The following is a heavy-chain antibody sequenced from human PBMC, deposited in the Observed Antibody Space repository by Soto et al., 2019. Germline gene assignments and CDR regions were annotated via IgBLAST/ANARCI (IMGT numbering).Heavy chain of an antibody. V-gene: IGHV3-11*01. D-gene: IGHD3-10*01. J-gene: IGHJ6*02. CDR1: GLTFSDCY. Sequence: QVQLVESGGGLVKPGGSLRLSCAASGLTFSDCYMNWIRQAPVKGLAWVSYIRDSGSSIKYAGSVKGRFTISRDNAKNSLYLQMNSLRAEDTAIYYCARVRFGEWGYAMDVWGQGTTVTVSS. CDR2: IRDSGSSI. CDR3: ARVRFGEWGYAMDV.